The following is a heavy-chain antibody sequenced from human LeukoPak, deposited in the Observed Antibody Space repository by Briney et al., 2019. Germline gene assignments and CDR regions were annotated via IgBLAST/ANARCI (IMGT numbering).Heavy chain of an antibody. CDR2: IIPILGIA. Sequence: SVKVSCKASGGTFSSYAISWVRPAPGQGLGWMGRIIPILGIANYAQKFQGRVTITADKSTSTAYMELSSLRSEDTAVYYCAREGPYSSGWYRSDYWGQGTLVTVSS. CDR3: AREGPYSSGWYRSDY. J-gene: IGHJ4*02. D-gene: IGHD6-19*01. V-gene: IGHV1-69*04. CDR1: GGTFSSYA.